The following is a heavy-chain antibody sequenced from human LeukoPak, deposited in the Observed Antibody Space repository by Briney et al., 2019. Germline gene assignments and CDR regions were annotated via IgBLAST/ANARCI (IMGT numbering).Heavy chain of an antibody. CDR1: GYTFTGYY. V-gene: IGHV1-2*02. Sequence: GASVKVSCKASGYTFTGYYMHWVRQAPGQGLEWMGWINPNSGGTNYAQKFQGRVTMTRDTSISTAYMELSRLRSDDTAVYYCARGSSVITMVRGVKALDYWGQGTLVTVSS. CDR2: INPNSGGT. J-gene: IGHJ4*02. CDR3: ARGSSVITMVRGVKALDY. D-gene: IGHD3-10*01.